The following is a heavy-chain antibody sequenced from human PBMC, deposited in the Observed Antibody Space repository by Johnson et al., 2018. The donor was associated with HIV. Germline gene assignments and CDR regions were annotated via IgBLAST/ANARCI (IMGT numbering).Heavy chain of an antibody. V-gene: IGHV3-30*04. CDR1: GFTFSSHA. CDR2: ISYDGSNK. Sequence: VQLVESGGGVVQPGRSLRLSCAASGFTFSSHAMHWVRQAPGKGLEWVAVISYDGSNKYYADSVRGRFTISRDHSKNTLYLQMNSLRAEDTAVYYCARDGGSYVTDIWGQGTMVTVSS. D-gene: IGHD3-16*01. CDR3: ARDGGSYVTDI. J-gene: IGHJ3*02.